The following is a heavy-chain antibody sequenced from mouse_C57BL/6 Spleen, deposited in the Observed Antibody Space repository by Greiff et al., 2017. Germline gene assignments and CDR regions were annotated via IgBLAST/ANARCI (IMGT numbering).Heavy chain of an antibody. CDR1: GYTFTSYW. CDR2: INPSSGYT. CDR3: ASTTVVVYYFDY. V-gene: IGHV1-7*01. Sequence: QVQLQQSGAELAKPGASVKLSCKASGYTFTSYWMHWVKQRPGQGLEWIGYINPSSGYTKYNQKFKDKATLTADKSSSTAYMQLNSLTYEDSAVYYCASTTVVVYYFDYWGQGTTLTVSS. J-gene: IGHJ2*01. D-gene: IGHD1-1*01.